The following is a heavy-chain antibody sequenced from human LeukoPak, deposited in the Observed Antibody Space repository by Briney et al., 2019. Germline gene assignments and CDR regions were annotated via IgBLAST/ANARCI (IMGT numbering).Heavy chain of an antibody. V-gene: IGHV4-38-2*01. D-gene: IGHD3-3*01. Sequence: SETLSLTCAVSGYSISSGYYWGWIRQPPGKGLEWIGSIYHSGSTYYNPSLKGRVTISVDTSKNQFSLKLSSVTAADTAVYYCARRLEWLDDAFDIWGQGTMVTVSS. CDR2: IYHSGST. J-gene: IGHJ3*02. CDR3: ARRLEWLDDAFDI. CDR1: GYSISSGYY.